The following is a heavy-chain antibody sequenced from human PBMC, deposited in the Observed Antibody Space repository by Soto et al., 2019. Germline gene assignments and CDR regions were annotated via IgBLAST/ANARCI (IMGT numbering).Heavy chain of an antibody. Sequence: PGGSLRLSCAASGFTFSSYGMHWVSQAPGKGLEWVAVIWYDGSNKYYADSVKGRFTISRDNSKNTLYLQMNSLRAEDTAVYYCARDYPVDCRSTSCLRGTFDPWGQGTLVTVSS. CDR3: ARDYPVDCRSTSCLRGTFDP. CDR2: IWYDGSNK. J-gene: IGHJ5*02. V-gene: IGHV3-33*01. CDR1: GFTFSSYG. D-gene: IGHD2-2*01.